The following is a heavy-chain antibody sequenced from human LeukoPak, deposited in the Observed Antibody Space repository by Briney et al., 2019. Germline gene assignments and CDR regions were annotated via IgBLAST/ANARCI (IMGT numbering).Heavy chain of an antibody. Sequence: GGSLRLSFAASGFTFSSYSMNWVRQAPGKGLEWVSVMYSGGITYYADSVKGRFTISRDNSKNTLYLQMSSLRAEDTAVYYCARDSYNSGWYLGLDYWGQGTLVTVSS. CDR2: MYSGGIT. CDR3: ARDSYNSGWYLGLDY. D-gene: IGHD6-19*01. V-gene: IGHV3-66*01. CDR1: GFTFSSYS. J-gene: IGHJ4*02.